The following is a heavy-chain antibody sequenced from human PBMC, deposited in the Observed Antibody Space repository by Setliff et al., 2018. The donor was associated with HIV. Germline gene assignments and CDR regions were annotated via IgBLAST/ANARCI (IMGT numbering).Heavy chain of an antibody. CDR2: VNRDGGA. D-gene: IGHD3-10*01. V-gene: IGHV4-34*01. CDR1: GGSLTGYF. J-gene: IGHJ6*02. Sequence: PSETLSLTCAVYGGSLTGYFWTWIRQSPGKGLGWVGQVNRDGGAHHNPSLRSRVTISVDTSKNQFSLKRTSMTAADTAVYYCARGWVRGHIISPGTYFSYGLDVWGQGTPVTVSS. CDR3: ARGWVRGHIISPGTYFSYGLDV.